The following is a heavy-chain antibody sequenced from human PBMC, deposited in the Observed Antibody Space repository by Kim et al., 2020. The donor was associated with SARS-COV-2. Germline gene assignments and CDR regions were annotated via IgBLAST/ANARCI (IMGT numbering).Heavy chain of an antibody. Sequence: SETLSLTCAVSGGSISSSNWWSWVRQPPGKGLEWIGEIYHSGSTNYNPSLKSRVTISVDKSKNQFSLKLSSVTAADTAVYYCARGGMTTVTTLNWFDPWGQGSLVTVSS. D-gene: IGHD4-17*01. CDR2: IYHSGST. J-gene: IGHJ5*02. CDR1: GGSISSSNW. CDR3: ARGGMTTVTTLNWFDP. V-gene: IGHV4-4*02.